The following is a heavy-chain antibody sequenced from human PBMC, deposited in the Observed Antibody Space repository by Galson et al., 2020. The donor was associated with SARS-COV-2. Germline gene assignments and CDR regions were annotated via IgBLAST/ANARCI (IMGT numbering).Heavy chain of an antibody. CDR3: VTERGYLRGGPQGTFDY. V-gene: IGHV3-33*01. CDR2: IWYDGSNK. J-gene: IGHJ4*02. CDR1: GFTFSSYG. Sequence: GGSLRLSCAASGFTFSSYGMHWVRQAPGKGLEWVAVIWYDGSNKYYADSVKGRFTISRDNSKNTLYLQMNSLRAEDTAVYYCVTERGYLRGGPQGTFDYWGQGTLVTVSS. D-gene: IGHD3-16*01.